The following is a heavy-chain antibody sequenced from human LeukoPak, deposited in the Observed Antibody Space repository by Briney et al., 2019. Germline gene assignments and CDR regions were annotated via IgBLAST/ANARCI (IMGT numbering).Heavy chain of an antibody. J-gene: IGHJ6*02. D-gene: IGHD3-22*01. CDR1: GGSISSYY. CDR3: ARAGGYYDSSGYYPPYYYYYGMDV. V-gene: IGHV4-59*01. CDR2: IYYSGST. Sequence: PSETLSLTCTVSGGSISSYYWSWIRQPPGKGLEWIGYIYYSGSTNYNPSLKSRVTISVDTSKNQFSLKLSSVTAADTAVYYCARAGGYYDSSGYYPPYYYYYGMDVWGQGTTVTASS.